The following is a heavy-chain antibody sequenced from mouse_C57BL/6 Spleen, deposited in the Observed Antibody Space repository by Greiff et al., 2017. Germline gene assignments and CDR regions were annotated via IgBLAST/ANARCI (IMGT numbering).Heavy chain of an antibody. CDR3: TCYYGSSYGYFDV. CDR1: GFTFSNYW. D-gene: IGHD1-1*01. J-gene: IGHJ1*03. V-gene: IGHV6-3*01. Sequence: DVMLVESGGGLVQPGGSMKLSCGASGFTFSNYWMNWVRQSPEKGLEWVAQIRLKSDNYATHYAESVKGRFTISRDDSKSSVYLQMNNLRAEDTGIYYCTCYYGSSYGYFDVWGTGTTVTVSS. CDR2: IRLKSDNYAT.